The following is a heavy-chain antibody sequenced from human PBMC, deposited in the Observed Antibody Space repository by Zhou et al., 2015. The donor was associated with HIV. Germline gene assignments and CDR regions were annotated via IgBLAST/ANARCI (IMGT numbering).Heavy chain of an antibody. CDR2: INAGNGNT. D-gene: IGHD5-24*01. CDR1: GYTFTSYA. V-gene: IGHV1-3*01. J-gene: IGHJ4*02. Sequence: QVQLVQSGAEAKKPGASVKVSCKASGYTFTSYAMHWVRQAPGQRLEWMGWINAGNGNTKYSQKFQGRVTITRDTSASTAYMELSSLRSEDTAVYYCARDYTEMATSLLPGDYWGQGTLVTVSS. CDR3: ARDYTEMATSLLPGDY.